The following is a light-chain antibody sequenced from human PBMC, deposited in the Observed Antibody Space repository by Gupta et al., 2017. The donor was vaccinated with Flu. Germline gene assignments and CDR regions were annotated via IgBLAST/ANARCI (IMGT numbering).Light chain of an antibody. CDR2: WAS. J-gene: IGKJ4*01. CDR3: QQYYTTPPS. Sequence: NCKSSQSVLYSSNNKNYLAWYQQKPGQPPKLLIYWASTPESGVPDRFSGSGSGTDFTLTISSLQAEDVAVYYCQQYYTTPPSFGGGTKVEIK. CDR1: QSVLYSSNNKNY. V-gene: IGKV4-1*01.